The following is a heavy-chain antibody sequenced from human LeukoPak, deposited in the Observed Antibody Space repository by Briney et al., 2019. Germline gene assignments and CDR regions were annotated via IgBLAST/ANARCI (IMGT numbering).Heavy chain of an antibody. Sequence: GGSLRLSCAASGFTFSSCAMSWVRQAPGKGLEGVSAISNSGGSTFYADSVKGRFTISRDNSKNTLYLQMNSLRAEDTAVYYCAKDRISMVRGVTRNWGQGTLVTVSS. D-gene: IGHD3-10*01. CDR1: GFTFSSCA. V-gene: IGHV3-23*01. CDR3: AKDRISMVRGVTRN. J-gene: IGHJ4*02. CDR2: ISNSGGST.